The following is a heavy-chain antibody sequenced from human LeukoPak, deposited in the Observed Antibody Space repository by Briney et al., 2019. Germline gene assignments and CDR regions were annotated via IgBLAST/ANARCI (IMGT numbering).Heavy chain of an antibody. Sequence: PSETLSLTCTVSGGSISSYYWSWIRQPAEKGLEWIGRIYSTGSTNYNPSLKSRVTMSVDTSKNQFSLKLSSVTAADTAVYYCARGYYDSSGYYGYFDYWGQGTLVTVSS. CDR3: ARGYYDSSGYYGYFDY. CDR1: GGSISSYY. CDR2: IYSTGST. V-gene: IGHV4-4*07. J-gene: IGHJ4*02. D-gene: IGHD3-22*01.